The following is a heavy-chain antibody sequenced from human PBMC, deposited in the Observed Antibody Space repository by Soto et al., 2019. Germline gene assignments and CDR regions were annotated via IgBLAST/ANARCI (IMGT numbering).Heavy chain of an antibody. J-gene: IGHJ6*02. Sequence: WGSLRLSCAASGFTFSSYAMSWVRQAPGKGLEWVSAISGSGGSTYYADSVKGRFTISRDNSKNTLYLQMNSLRAEDTAVYYCAKVHCSGGSCYVGYYYYGMDVWGQGTTVTVSS. CDR1: GFTFSSYA. D-gene: IGHD2-15*01. CDR3: AKVHCSGGSCYVGYYYYGMDV. CDR2: ISGSGGST. V-gene: IGHV3-23*01.